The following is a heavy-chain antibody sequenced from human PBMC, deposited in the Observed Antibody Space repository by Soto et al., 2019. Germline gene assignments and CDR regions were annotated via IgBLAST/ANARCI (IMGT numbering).Heavy chain of an antibody. Sequence: SVKVTCKDSGYTLTSNGSRWVRQAPGQGLEWMGWISAYNGNTNYAQKLQGRVTMTTDTSTSTAYMELRSLRSDDTAVYYCARVGLGTKWFDPWGQGTLVTVSS. J-gene: IGHJ5*02. CDR2: ISAYNGNT. V-gene: IGHV1-18*01. CDR1: GYTLTSNG. CDR3: ARVGLGTKWFDP.